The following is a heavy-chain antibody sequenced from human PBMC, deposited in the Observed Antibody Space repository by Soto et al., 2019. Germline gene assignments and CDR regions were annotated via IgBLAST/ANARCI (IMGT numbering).Heavy chain of an antibody. CDR2: ISGASNYI. CDR1: GFTFSNFP. CDR3: ARQLYTVVNPIDY. Sequence: PGGSLRLSCAASGFTFSNFPMTWVRQAPGKGLEWVSYISGASNYIYYADSVKGRFTISRDNAKNSVSLQMNSLRDEDTAVYYCARQLYTVVNPIDYWGQGPFVTVSS. D-gene: IGHD2-15*01. V-gene: IGHV3-48*02. J-gene: IGHJ4*02.